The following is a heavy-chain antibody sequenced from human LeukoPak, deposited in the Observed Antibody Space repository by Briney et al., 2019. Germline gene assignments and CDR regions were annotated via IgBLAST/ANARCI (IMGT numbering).Heavy chain of an antibody. CDR3: ARGHGDY. J-gene: IGHJ4*02. CDR2: INHSGST. Sequence: SETLSLTCAVYGGSFSGYYWSWIRQPPGKGLEWIGEINHSGSTNYNPSLKSRVTISVDTSKNQFSLKLRSVTAADTAVYYCARGHGDYWGQGTLVTVSS. V-gene: IGHV4-34*01. CDR1: GGSFSGYY.